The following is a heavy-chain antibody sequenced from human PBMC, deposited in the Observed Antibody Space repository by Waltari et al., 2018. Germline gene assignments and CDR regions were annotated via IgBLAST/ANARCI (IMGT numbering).Heavy chain of an antibody. J-gene: IGHJ5*02. CDR3: ARAVAGTNWFDP. Sequence: QVQLQESGPGLVKPSETLSLTCAVSGYSISSGYYLGWIRQPPGKGLEWIGSIYHSGSTYYNSSLKSRVTISVDTSKKQFSLKLSSVTAADTAVYYCARAVAGTNWFDPWGQGTLVTVSS. D-gene: IGHD6-19*01. CDR1: GYSISSGYY. V-gene: IGHV4-38-2*01. CDR2: IYHSGST.